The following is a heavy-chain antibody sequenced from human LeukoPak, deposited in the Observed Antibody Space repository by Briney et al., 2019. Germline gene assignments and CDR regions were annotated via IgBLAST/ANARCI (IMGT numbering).Heavy chain of an antibody. V-gene: IGHV1-69*13. J-gene: IGHJ4*02. D-gene: IGHD2-2*01. CDR1: GGTFSSYA. CDR3: ARGGESIVVVPAAIRYYFDY. Sequence: ASVKVSCKASGGTFSSYAISWVRQAPGQGLEWMGGIIPIFGTANYAQKFQGRVTITADESTSTAYMELSSLRSEDTAVYYCARGGESIVVVPAAIRYYFDYWGQGTLVTASS. CDR2: IIPIFGTA.